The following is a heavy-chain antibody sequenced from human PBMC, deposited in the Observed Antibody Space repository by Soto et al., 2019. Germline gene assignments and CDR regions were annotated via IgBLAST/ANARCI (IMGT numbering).Heavy chain of an antibody. J-gene: IGHJ4*02. CDR1: GFTFSSYA. Sequence: EVQLLESGGGLVQPGGSLRLSCAASGFTFSSYAVSWVRQAPGKGPEWISSISDGGDLIYYADSVKGRFSMSRDNSENMLYLQMTNLRAEDTAIYFCAKRQGTGLAAKNFDFWGQGTLVTVSS. V-gene: IGHV3-23*01. CDR3: AKRQGTGLAAKNFDF. CDR2: ISDGGDLI. D-gene: IGHD2-15*01.